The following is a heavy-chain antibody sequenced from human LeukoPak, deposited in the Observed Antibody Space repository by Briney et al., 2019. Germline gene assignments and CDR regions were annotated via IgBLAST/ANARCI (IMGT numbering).Heavy chain of an antibody. CDR2: INPNSGGT. Sequence: ASVKVSCKASGYTFTGYYMHWVRQALGQGLEWMGWINPNSGGTNYAQKFQGRVTMTRDTSISTAYMELSRLRSDDTAVYYCARGAPLLLWFGELSYYYYYGMDVWGQGTTVTVSS. CDR1: GYTFTGYY. D-gene: IGHD3-10*01. J-gene: IGHJ6*02. V-gene: IGHV1-2*02. CDR3: ARGAPLLLWFGELSYYYYYGMDV.